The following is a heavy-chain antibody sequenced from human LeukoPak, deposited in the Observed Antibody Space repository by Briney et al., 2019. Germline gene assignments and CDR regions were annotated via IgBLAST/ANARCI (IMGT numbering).Heavy chain of an antibody. V-gene: IGHV3-21*01. CDR3: ARDIVVVPAAIVNAFDL. D-gene: IGHD2-2*02. J-gene: IGHJ3*01. CDR2: IGNTRSYI. CDR1: GFSFSTYV. Sequence: GGSLRLSCAASGFSFSTYVMNWVRQAPGKGLEWVSSIGNTRSYIFYADSVKGRFTISRDNARNSLYLQMNSLRAEDTAVYCCARDIVVVPAAIVNAFDLWGQGTMVTVSS.